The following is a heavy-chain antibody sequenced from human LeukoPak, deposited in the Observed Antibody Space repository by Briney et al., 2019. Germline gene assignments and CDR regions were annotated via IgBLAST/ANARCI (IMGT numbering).Heavy chain of an antibody. CDR3: ASSADSSGYYYERSFDY. CDR2: IYYSGST. Sequence: SETLSLTCTVSGGSISSYYWSWIRQPPGKGLEWIGYIYYSGSTNYNPSLKSRVTISVDTFKNQFSLKLGSVTAADTAVYYCASSADSSGYYYERSFDYWGQGTLVTVSS. J-gene: IGHJ4*02. CDR1: GGSISSYY. V-gene: IGHV4-59*01. D-gene: IGHD3-22*01.